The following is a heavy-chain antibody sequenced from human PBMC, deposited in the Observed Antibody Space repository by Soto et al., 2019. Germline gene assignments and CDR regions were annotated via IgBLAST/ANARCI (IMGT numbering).Heavy chain of an antibody. D-gene: IGHD6-6*01. CDR2: INPSGGRT. CDR3: AREEYQLMHAFDI. CDR1: GYTFTSYF. J-gene: IGHJ3*02. Sequence: GASVKVSCKASGYTFTSYFMHWVRQAPGQGLEWMGIINPSGGRTSYAQKFQGRVTMTWDTSTSTVYLELSSLRSEDTAVYYCAREEYQLMHAFDIWGQGTMVTVS. V-gene: IGHV1-46*03.